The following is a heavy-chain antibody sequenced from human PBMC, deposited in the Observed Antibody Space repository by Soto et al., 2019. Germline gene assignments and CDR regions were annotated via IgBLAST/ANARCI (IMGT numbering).Heavy chain of an antibody. V-gene: IGHV3-30*18. D-gene: IGHD3-3*01. CDR2: ISYDGSNK. Sequence: QVQLVESGGGVVQPGRSLRLSCAASGFTFSSYGMHWVRQAPGKGLEWVAVISYDGSNKYYADSVKGRFTISRDNSKNTLYLQMNSLRAEDTAVYYCAKDLAPPTYYDFWSGYYRFFDYWGQGTLVTVSS. J-gene: IGHJ4*02. CDR3: AKDLAPPTYYDFWSGYYRFFDY. CDR1: GFTFSSYG.